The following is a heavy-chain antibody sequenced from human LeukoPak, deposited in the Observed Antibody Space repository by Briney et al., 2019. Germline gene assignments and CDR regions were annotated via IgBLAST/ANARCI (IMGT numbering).Heavy chain of an antibody. D-gene: IGHD3-10*01. J-gene: IGHJ6*03. V-gene: IGHV1-2*02. CDR1: GYTFTGYY. Sequence: ASVKVSCKASGYTFTGYYTHWVRQAPGQGLEWMGWINPNSGGTNYAQKFQGRVTVTRDTSISTAYMELSRPRSDDTAVYYCARSLRGSGGSHYYYYYMDVWGKGTTVTVSS. CDR2: INPNSGGT. CDR3: ARSLRGSGGSHYYYYYMDV.